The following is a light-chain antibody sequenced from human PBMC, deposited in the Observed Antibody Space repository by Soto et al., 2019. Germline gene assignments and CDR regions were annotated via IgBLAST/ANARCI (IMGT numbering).Light chain of an antibody. CDR2: DVS. J-gene: IGLJ3*02. V-gene: IGLV2-14*01. Sequence: QSALTQPASVSGSPGQSITISCTGTSSDVGGYNYVSWYQQHPGKAPNFMIYDVSNRPSGVSNRFSGSKSGNTASLTISGLQAEDEADDYCSSYTSSSTLVFGGGTKLTVL. CDR3: SSYTSSSTLV. CDR1: SSDVGGYNY.